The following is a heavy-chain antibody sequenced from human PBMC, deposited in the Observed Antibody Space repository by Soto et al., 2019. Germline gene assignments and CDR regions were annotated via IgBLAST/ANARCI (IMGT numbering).Heavy chain of an antibody. V-gene: IGHV1-8*01. D-gene: IGHD2-21*01. CDR3: ATGLLACYSDAFDI. CDR2: MNPNSGNT. J-gene: IGHJ3*02. CDR1: GYTFTSYD. Sequence: ASVKVSCKASGYTFTSYDINWVRQATGQGLEWMGWMNPNSGNTGYAQKFQGRVTMTRNTSISTAYMELSSLRSEDTAVYYCATGLLACYSDAFDIWGQETMVTAS.